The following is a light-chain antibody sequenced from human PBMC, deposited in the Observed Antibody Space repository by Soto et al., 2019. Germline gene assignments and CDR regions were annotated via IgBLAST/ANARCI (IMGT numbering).Light chain of an antibody. J-gene: IGKJ1*01. CDR2: DAS. V-gene: IGKV3-15*01. CDR1: QSVFSK. Sequence: EMVMTQSPATLSVSPGERVTLSCRASQSVFSKLAWYQQRPGQAPTLLIFDASARAPGIPARFSGSGSGTEFTLTINSLQSEDFGVYFCMQYNKRPLRTLGQGTKVDIK. CDR3: MQYNKRPLRT.